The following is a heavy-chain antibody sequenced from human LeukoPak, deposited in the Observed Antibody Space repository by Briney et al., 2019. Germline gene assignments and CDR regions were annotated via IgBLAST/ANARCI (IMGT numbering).Heavy chain of an antibody. CDR3: ARDLGLGGYDSPGS. CDR2: ISGGGTTT. V-gene: IGHV3-23*01. D-gene: IGHD5-12*01. Sequence: PGGSLRLSCTASGFTFSSNAMNWVRQAPGKGLEWVSGISGGGTTTNYADSVKGRSTISRDNSKNTLHLQMNSLRAEDTAVYYCARDLGLGGYDSPGSWGQGTPVTVSS. CDR1: GFTFSSNA. J-gene: IGHJ5*02.